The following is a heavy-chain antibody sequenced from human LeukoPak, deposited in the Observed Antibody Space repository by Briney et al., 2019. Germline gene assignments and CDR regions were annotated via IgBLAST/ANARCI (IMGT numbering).Heavy chain of an antibody. J-gene: IGHJ6*02. D-gene: IGHD3-3*01. CDR1: GYTFTSYD. CDR2: MSPNSGNT. V-gene: IGHV1-8*01. Sequence: ASVKVSCKASGYTFTSYDINWVRQATGQGPEWMGWMSPNSGNTGYAQKFQGRVTMTRSTSMSTAYMELSSLRSEDTAVYYCARASYYDFWSGYFGGNDYYYGMDVWGQGTTVTVSS. CDR3: ARASYYDFWSGYFGGNDYYYGMDV.